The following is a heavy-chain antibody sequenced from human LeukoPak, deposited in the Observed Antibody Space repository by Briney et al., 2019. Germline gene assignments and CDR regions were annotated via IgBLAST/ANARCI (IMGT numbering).Heavy chain of an antibody. CDR3: ARDSRKTYSSGWYGDAFDI. CDR1: GGSFSGYY. J-gene: IGHJ3*02. D-gene: IGHD6-19*01. Sequence: SETLSLTCAVYGGSFSGYYWSWIRQPPGKGLEWVGEINHSGSTNYNPSLKSRVTISVDTSKNQFSLKLSSVTAADTAVYYCARDSRKTYSSGWYGDAFDIWGQGTMVTVSS. V-gene: IGHV4-34*01. CDR2: INHSGST.